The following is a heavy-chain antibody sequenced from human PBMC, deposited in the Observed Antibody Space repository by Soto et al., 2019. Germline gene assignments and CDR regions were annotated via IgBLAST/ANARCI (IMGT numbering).Heavy chain of an antibody. Sequence: SDTLSLTCTVPGGSISSSSYYWCWIRHPPGKGLEWIGSIYYSGSTYYNPSLKSRATISVDTSKNQFSLKLSPVTAADTVVDYCASSYSSAWGETYYFEYWGQGPLVTVS. V-gene: IGHV4-39*01. J-gene: IGHJ4*02. CDR3: ASSYSSAWGETYYFEY. CDR1: GGSISSSSYY. D-gene: IGHD6-19*01. CDR2: IYYSGST.